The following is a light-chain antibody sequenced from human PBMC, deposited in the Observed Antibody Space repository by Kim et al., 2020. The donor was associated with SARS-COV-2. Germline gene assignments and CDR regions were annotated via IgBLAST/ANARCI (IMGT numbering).Light chain of an antibody. Sequence: SPGEIATLSCRASQSVSSNYLAWYQQKPGQTPRLLIYGASSRAAGIPDRFSGSGSGTDFTLTINRLEPEDFAVYYCQQYSNSPRTFGQGTKVDIK. CDR2: GAS. CDR3: QQYSNSPRT. CDR1: QSVSSNY. J-gene: IGKJ1*01. V-gene: IGKV3-20*01.